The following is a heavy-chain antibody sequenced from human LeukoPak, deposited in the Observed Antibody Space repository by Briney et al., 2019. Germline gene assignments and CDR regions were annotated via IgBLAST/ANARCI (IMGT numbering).Heavy chain of an antibody. CDR3: AREVRGVIGPADY. D-gene: IGHD3-10*01. Sequence: SGGSLRLSCAASGFTFSSYCMSWVRQAPGKGLEWVANIKQDGREKYYVDSVKGRFTISRDNAKKSLYLQMNSLRVEDTAVYYCAREVRGVIGPADYWGQGTLVTVSS. J-gene: IGHJ4*02. CDR1: GFTFSSYC. CDR2: IKQDGREK. V-gene: IGHV3-7*01.